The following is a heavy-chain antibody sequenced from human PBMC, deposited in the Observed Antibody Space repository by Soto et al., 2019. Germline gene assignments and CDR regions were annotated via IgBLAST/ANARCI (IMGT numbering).Heavy chain of an antibody. CDR2: ISTYNGDT. CDR1: GYTFTRSG. D-gene: IGHD5-12*01. CDR3: AREGVAPYYYYGMEA. Sequence: QVQLVQSGAEVKKPGASVKVSCKASGYTFTRSGISWVRQAPGQGLEWMGWISTYNGDTNYAQTFQGRVTMTTDTSRSTVYMERRSLRSDDTAVYYCAREGVAPYYYYGMEAWGQGTPVTVSS. V-gene: IGHV1-18*01. J-gene: IGHJ6*02.